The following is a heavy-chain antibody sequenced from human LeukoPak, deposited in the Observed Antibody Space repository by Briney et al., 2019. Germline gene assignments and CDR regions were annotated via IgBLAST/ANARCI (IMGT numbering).Heavy chain of an antibody. V-gene: IGHV3-21*01. CDR3: ARDRAVRRGAFDY. Sequence: GGSLRLSCEASGFTFNTYSMNWARQAPGKGLEWVSSIDSSGGYMFYADSVKGRFTISRDNAKNSLYLQMNSLRAEDTAVYYCARDRAVRRGAFDYWGQGTLVTVSS. D-gene: IGHD4-17*01. CDR2: IDSSGGYM. J-gene: IGHJ4*02. CDR1: GFTFNTYS.